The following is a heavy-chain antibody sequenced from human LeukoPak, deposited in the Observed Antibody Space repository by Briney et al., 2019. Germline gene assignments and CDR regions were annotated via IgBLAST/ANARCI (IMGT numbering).Heavy chain of an antibody. CDR3: ARTAHELGESPYGMDV. CDR2: INPSGGSA. J-gene: IGHJ6*02. V-gene: IGHV1-46*01. D-gene: IGHD3-10*01. CDR1: GYTFTSYY. Sequence: VASVKVSCKASGYTFTSYYMHWVRQAPGQGLEWMGIINPSGGSASYAQKFQGRVTMTRDTSTSTAYMELSSLRSEDTAVYYCARTAHELGESPYGMDVWGQGTTVTVSS.